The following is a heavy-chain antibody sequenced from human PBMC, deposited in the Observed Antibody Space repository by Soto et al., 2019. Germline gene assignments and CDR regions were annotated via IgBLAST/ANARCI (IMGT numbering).Heavy chain of an antibody. V-gene: IGHV1-69*06. J-gene: IGHJ4*02. D-gene: IGHD3-16*01. CDR3: ARIETLTYHNNRGTDLDI. CDR2: IIPVFNAA. CDR1: GGTFGSHT. Sequence: QVQLVQSGAEVKKPGSSVRVSCKVSGGTFGSHTFTWVRQAPGQGLEWMGEIIPVFNAANYAQRFQDRVTITYYRSTTSVYLELSRLTYADTATYYCARIETLTYHNNRGTDLDIWGQGTLVIVSS.